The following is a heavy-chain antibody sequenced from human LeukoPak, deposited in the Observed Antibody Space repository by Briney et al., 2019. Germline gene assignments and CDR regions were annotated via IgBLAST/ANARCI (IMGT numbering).Heavy chain of an antibody. D-gene: IGHD2-2*02. J-gene: IGHJ5*02. Sequence: PGGSLRLSCAASGFTFSSYAMSWVRQAPGKGLEWVSAISGSGGSTYYADSVKGRFTISRDNSKNTLCLQMNSLRAEDTAVYYCAKALDSYCSSTSCYTFDPWGQGTLVTVSS. V-gene: IGHV3-23*01. CDR1: GFTFSSYA. CDR2: ISGSGGST. CDR3: AKALDSYCSSTSCYTFDP.